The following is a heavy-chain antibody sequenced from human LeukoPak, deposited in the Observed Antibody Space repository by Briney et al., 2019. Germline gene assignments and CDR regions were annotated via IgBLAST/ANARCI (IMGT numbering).Heavy chain of an antibody. CDR2: IYYSGST. CDR3: ARGEVALNWFDP. Sequence: PSETLSLTCTVSGGSISSYYWTWIRQPPGKRLEWIAYIYYSGSTNYNPSLKSRVTISVDKSKNQFSLKLRSVTAADTAVYYCARGEVALNWFDPWGQGTLVTVSS. CDR1: GGSISSYY. J-gene: IGHJ5*02. V-gene: IGHV4-59*01. D-gene: IGHD2-15*01.